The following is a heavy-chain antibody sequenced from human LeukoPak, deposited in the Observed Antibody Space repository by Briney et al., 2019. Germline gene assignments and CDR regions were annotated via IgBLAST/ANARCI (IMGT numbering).Heavy chain of an antibody. Sequence: GGSLRLSCAASGLALRINATSWVRKSPGKGLEWVSSISNVAVNAYYADSVKGRFTISRDNSKNTLYLQMNSLRAEDTALYYCAKDRLSSPTAPRFDPWGQGTQVTVSS. CDR2: ISNVAVNA. V-gene: IGHV3-23*01. J-gene: IGHJ5*02. CDR1: GLALRINA. D-gene: IGHD2/OR15-2a*01. CDR3: AKDRLSSPTAPRFDP.